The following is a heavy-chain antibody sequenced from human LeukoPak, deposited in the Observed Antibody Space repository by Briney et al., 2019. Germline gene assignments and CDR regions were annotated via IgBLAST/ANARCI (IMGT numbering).Heavy chain of an antibody. J-gene: IGHJ6*04. CDR2: IYSGGST. D-gene: IGHD2-2*01. CDR3: VKGGYCSSTSCYADHYYYGMDV. CDR1: GFTVSSNY. V-gene: IGHV3-53*05. Sequence: GGSLRLSCAASGFTVSSNYMSWVRQAPGKGLEWVSVIYSGGSTYYADSVKGRFTISRDNSKNTLYLQMSSLRAEDTAVYYCVKGGYCSSTSCYADHYYYGMDVWGKGTTVTVSS.